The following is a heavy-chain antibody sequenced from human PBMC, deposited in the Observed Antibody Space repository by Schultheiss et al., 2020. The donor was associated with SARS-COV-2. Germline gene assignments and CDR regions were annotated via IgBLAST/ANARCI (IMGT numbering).Heavy chain of an antibody. V-gene: IGHV1-18*04. CDR1: GYTFTSYG. Sequence: ASVKVSCKASGYTFTSYGISWVRQAPGQGLEWMGWISAYNGNTNYAQKLQGRVTMTTDTSTSTAYMELRSLRSDDTAVYYCARDPQGYYYDSSGYWGFEYWGQGTLVTVSS. J-gene: IGHJ4*02. D-gene: IGHD3-22*01. CDR2: ISAYNGNT. CDR3: ARDPQGYYYDSSGYWGFEY.